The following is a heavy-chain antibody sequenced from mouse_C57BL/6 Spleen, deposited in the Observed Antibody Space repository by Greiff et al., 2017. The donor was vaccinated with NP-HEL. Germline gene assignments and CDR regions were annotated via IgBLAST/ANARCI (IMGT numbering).Heavy chain of an antibody. J-gene: IGHJ1*03. D-gene: IGHD1-1*01. CDR2: ISSGSSTI. Sequence: EVHLVESGGGLVKPGGSLKLSCAASGFTFSDYGMHWVRQAPEKGLEWVAYISSGSSTIYYADTVKGRFTISRDNAKNTLFLQMTSLRSEDTAMYYCARPGSSRHWYFDVWGTGTTVTVSS. CDR1: GFTFSDYG. V-gene: IGHV5-17*01. CDR3: ARPGSSRHWYFDV.